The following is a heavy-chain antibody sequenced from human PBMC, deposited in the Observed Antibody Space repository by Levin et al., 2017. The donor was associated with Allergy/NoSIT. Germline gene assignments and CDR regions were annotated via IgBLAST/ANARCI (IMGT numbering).Heavy chain of an antibody. J-gene: IGHJ3*02. CDR2: IKSKTDGGTK. Sequence: GGSLRLSCAASGFTFSNAWMSWVRQAPGKGLEWVGRIKSKTDGGTKDYAAPVKGRFTISRDDSKNTLYLQMNSLKTEDTAFYYCTTDLVTGLLDAFDMWGQGTMVTVSS. CDR1: GFTFSNAW. D-gene: IGHD1-14*01. V-gene: IGHV3-15*01. CDR3: TTDLVTGLLDAFDM.